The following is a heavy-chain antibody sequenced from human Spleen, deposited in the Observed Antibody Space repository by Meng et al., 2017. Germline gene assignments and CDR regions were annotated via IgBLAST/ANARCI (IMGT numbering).Heavy chain of an antibody. CDR2: VDHSGSF. V-gene: IGHV4-34*02. CDR1: GGSFSGYY. CDR3: ARGPRITVAGRWFDP. Sequence: QVQLTQWGAGLLKPSETLSLTCGVYGGSFSGYYWSWIRQPPGKGLEWIGEVDHSGSFNYNPSLKSRVNILVDTSKTLFSLKLTSVTAADTAVYYCARGPRITVAGRWFDPWGQGTLVTVSS. J-gene: IGHJ5*02. D-gene: IGHD6-19*01.